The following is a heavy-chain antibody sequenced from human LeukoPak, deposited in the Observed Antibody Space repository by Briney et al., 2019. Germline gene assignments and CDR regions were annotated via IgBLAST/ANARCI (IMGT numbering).Heavy chain of an antibody. J-gene: IGHJ4*02. V-gene: IGHV3-21*01. CDR3: ARDPLSIAAAGTGLDY. Sequence: NSGGSLRLSCAASGFTFSTYSMDWVRQAPGKGLEWVSSISSSSSYIYYADSVKGRFTISRDNAKNSLYLQMNSLRAEDTAVYYCARDPLSIAAAGTGLDYWGQGTLVTVSS. CDR2: ISSSSSYI. D-gene: IGHD6-13*01. CDR1: GFTFSTYS.